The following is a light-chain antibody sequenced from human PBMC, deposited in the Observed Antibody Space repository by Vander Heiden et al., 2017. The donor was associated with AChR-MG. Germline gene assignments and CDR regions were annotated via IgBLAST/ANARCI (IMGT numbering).Light chain of an antibody. CDR1: SLRSYY. Sequence: SSELTQDPAVSMALGQTVRITCQGDSLRSYYASWYQQKPGQAPVLVVYGKNNRPSGIPDRFSGSSSGITASLTITGAQAEDEADYYCNSRDSSGNLLVFGGGTKLTVL. J-gene: IGLJ2*01. V-gene: IGLV3-19*01. CDR3: NSRDSSGNLLV. CDR2: GKN.